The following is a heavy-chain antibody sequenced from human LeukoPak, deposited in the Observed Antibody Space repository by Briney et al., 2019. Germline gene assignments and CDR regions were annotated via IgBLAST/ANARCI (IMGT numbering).Heavy chain of an antibody. CDR1: GGSISSGDYY. CDR2: IYYSGST. J-gene: IGHJ6*02. V-gene: IGHV4-30-4*01. Sequence: PSETLSLTCTVSGGSISSGDYYWSWIRQPPGKGLEWIGYIYYSGSTYYNPSLKSRVTISVDTSKNRFSLKLSSVTAADTAVYYCAREDHGGYYYYGMDVWGQGTTVTVSS. CDR3: AREDHGGYYYYGMDV. D-gene: IGHD3-10*01.